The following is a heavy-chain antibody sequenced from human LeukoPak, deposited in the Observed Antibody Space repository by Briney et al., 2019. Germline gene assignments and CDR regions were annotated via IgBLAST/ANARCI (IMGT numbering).Heavy chain of an antibody. Sequence: ASVKVSCKASGYTFTNYYIHWVRQPPGQGLECMGIINPSGGSTSYAQKFQGRVTMTRDMSTSTVYMELSSLRSEDTAMYYCTREMVRGVYAYLGQGTLVTVSS. D-gene: IGHD3-10*01. J-gene: IGHJ4*02. CDR2: INPSGGST. CDR3: TREMVRGVYAY. CDR1: GYTFTNYY. V-gene: IGHV1-46*01.